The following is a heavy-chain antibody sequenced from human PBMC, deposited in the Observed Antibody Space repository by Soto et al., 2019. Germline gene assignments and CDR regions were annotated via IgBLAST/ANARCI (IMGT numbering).Heavy chain of an antibody. CDR3: GRGAYCGGDCYSLKSYYAMDV. V-gene: IGHV5-51*01. D-gene: IGHD2-21*02. Sequence: GESLKISCKGSGYSFTSYWIGWVRQMPGKGLEWMGIIYPGDSDTRYNPSFQGQVTISADKSINIAYLQWSSLKASDTAMYYCGRGAYCGGDCYSLKSYYAMDVWGQGTSVTLSS. CDR2: IYPGDSDT. CDR1: GYSFTSYW. J-gene: IGHJ6*02.